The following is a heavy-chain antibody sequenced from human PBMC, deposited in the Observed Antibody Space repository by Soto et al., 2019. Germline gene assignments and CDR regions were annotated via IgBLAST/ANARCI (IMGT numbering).Heavy chain of an antibody. CDR1: GFTFSSNS. D-gene: IGHD5-12*01. J-gene: IGHJ5*02. CDR3: AKWDGYGDH. CDR2: CSIGGDKK. Sequence: HPWGTLRLSCAASGFTFSSNSFTWVRQAQGKGLEYVSGCSIGGDKKWHADSVKGRFTVSRDNSTNTVYLQMNSLRVDDTAVYYCAKWDGYGDHWGQGTLVTVSS. V-gene: IGHV3-23*01.